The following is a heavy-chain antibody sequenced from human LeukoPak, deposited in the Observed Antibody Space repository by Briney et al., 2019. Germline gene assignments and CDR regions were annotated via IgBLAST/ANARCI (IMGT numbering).Heavy chain of an antibody. CDR2: ISSSSSYI. CDR3: ARDGEGYSYGSIDY. CDR1: GFTFTSYT. Sequence: GGSLRLSCVASGFTFTSYTMNWVRQAPGKGLEWVSSISSSSSYIYYADSVKGRFTISRDNAKNSLYLQMNSLRAEDTAVYYCARDGEGYSYGSIDYWGQGTLVTVSS. V-gene: IGHV3-21*01. J-gene: IGHJ4*02. D-gene: IGHD5-18*01.